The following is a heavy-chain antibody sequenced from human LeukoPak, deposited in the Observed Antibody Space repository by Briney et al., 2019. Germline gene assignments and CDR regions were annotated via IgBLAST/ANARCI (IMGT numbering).Heavy chain of an antibody. CDR3: ARSGIRITMVRGVPPLGY. D-gene: IGHD3-10*01. CDR2: IYPGDSDT. CDR1: GYSFTNYW. Sequence: GESLKISCKGSGYSFTNYWIGWVRQMPGKGLEWMGIIYPGDSDTRYSPSFQGQVTISADKSISTAYLQWSSLKASDTAMYYCARSGIRITMVRGVPPLGYWGQGTLVTVSS. V-gene: IGHV5-51*01. J-gene: IGHJ4*02.